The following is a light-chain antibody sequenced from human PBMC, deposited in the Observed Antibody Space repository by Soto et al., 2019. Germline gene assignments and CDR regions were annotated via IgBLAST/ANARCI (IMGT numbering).Light chain of an antibody. CDR2: DAS. V-gene: IGKV1-33*01. Sequence: DIQMTQSPPSLSAAVGDRLTITCQASKDISEYLNWYQQKPGKAPNLLIYDASHRETGVPSRFSGSGSGTDFTFTISSLQPEDVATYYCQQYHSLPRTFGQGTKVEI. J-gene: IGKJ1*01. CDR1: KDISEY. CDR3: QQYHSLPRT.